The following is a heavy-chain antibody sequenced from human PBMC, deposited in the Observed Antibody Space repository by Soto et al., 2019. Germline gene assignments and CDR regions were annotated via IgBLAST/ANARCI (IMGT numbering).Heavy chain of an antibody. J-gene: IGHJ5*02. Sequence: SETLSLTCTVSGGSISSYYWSWIRQPPGKGLEWIGYIYHSGSTNYNPSLKSRVTISVDTSKNQFSLKLSSVTAADTAVYYCAREKWFDPWGQGTLVTVSS. CDR2: IYHSGST. CDR3: AREKWFDP. V-gene: IGHV4-59*01. CDR1: GGSISSYY.